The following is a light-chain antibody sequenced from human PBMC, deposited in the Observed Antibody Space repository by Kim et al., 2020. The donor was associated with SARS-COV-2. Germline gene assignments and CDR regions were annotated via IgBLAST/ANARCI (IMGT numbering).Light chain of an antibody. CDR2: AAS. J-gene: IGKJ5*01. CDR1: QSISSH. Sequence: SVGDRVIITCRTSQSISSHLNWYQQKPGKAPKLLIFAASRLQSGVPSRFSGSGSGTDFTLTITTLQPEDFATYYCQQGYSSPQITFGKGTRLEIK. V-gene: IGKV1-39*01. CDR3: QQGYSSPQIT.